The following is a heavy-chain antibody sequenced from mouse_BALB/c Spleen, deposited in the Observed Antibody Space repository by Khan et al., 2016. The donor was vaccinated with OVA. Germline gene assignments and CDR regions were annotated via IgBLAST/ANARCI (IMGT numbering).Heavy chain of an antibody. CDR3: VRVLRLFAY. V-gene: IGHV5-15*02. Sequence: EVELVESGGGLVQPGGSRKLSCAASGFTISDYGMAGVRQAPGKGPEWGAFIRTLAYSIYYADTVTGRFTISRENAKNTLYLEMSSLRTEDTAMYYCVRVLRLFAYWGQGTLVTVSA. D-gene: IGHD1-2*01. CDR1: GFTISDYG. J-gene: IGHJ3*01. CDR2: IRTLAYSI.